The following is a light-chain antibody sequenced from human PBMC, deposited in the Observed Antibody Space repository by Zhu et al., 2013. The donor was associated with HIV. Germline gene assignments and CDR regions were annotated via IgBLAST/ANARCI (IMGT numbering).Light chain of an antibody. V-gene: IGKV3-20*01. Sequence: ESVLTQSPGTLSLSPGERATLSCRASQSISSSSLAWYQQKPGQAPRLLISAASSRATGIPDRFSGSGSGTDFTLTISRLEPEDFAVYYCQQYSSPIFTFGPGTKVDIK. CDR3: QQYSSPIFT. CDR2: AAS. J-gene: IGKJ3*01. CDR1: QSISSSS.